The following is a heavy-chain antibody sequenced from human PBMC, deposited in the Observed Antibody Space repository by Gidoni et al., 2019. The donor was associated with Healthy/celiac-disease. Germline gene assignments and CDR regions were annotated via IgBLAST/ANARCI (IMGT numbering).Heavy chain of an antibody. V-gene: IGHV1-69*04. D-gene: IGHD3-22*01. CDR1: GTFSSYT. Sequence: GTFSSYTISWVRQAPGQGLEWMGRIIPILGIANYAQKFQGRVTSTADKSTSTAYMELSSLRSEDTAVYYCAREEYYYDSSGYKEIAFDIWGQGTRVTVSS. CDR2: IIPILGIA. J-gene: IGHJ3*02. CDR3: AREEYYYDSSGYKEIAFDI.